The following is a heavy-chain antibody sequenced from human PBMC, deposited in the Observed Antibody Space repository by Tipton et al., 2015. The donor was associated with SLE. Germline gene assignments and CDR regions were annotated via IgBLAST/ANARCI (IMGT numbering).Heavy chain of an antibody. V-gene: IGHV4-31*03. Sequence: LRLSCTVSGGSISSGGYYWSWIRQHPGKGLEWIGYIYYSGSTYYNPSLKSRVTISVDTSKNQFSLKLSSVTAADTAVYYCARDLGIAASGMDVWGQGTTVTVSS. D-gene: IGHD6-6*01. CDR3: ARDLGIAASGMDV. J-gene: IGHJ6*02. CDR1: GGSISSGGYY. CDR2: IYYSGST.